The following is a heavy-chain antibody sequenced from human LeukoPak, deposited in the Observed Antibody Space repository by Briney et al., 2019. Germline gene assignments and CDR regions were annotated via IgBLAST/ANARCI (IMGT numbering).Heavy chain of an antibody. J-gene: IGHJ6*02. CDR3: ARACGGGSCYYYYGMDV. Sequence: SETLSLTCTVSGGSISSGGYYWSWIRQHPGKGLEWIGYIYYSGSTYYNPSLKSRVTISVDTSKNQFSLKLSSVTAADTAVYYCARACGGGSCYYYYGMDVWGQGITVTVSS. CDR2: IYYSGST. D-gene: IGHD2-15*01. V-gene: IGHV4-31*03. CDR1: GGSISSGGYY.